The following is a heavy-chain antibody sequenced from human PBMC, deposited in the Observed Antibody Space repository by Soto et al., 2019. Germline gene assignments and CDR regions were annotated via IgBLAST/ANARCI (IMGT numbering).Heavy chain of an antibody. Sequence: SETLSLTCTVSGGSVSSGSYYWSWIRQPPGKGLEWIGYIYYSGSTNYNPSLKSRVTISVDTSKNQFSLKLSSVTAADPAVYYCARDRVWELLHAFDIWGQGTMVTVSS. J-gene: IGHJ3*02. CDR3: ARDRVWELLHAFDI. CDR1: GGSVSSGSYY. D-gene: IGHD1-26*01. V-gene: IGHV4-61*01. CDR2: IYYSGST.